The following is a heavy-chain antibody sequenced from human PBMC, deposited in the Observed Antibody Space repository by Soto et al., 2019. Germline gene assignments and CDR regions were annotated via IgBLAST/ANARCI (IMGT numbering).Heavy chain of an antibody. Sequence: QVQLQESGPGLVKPSETLSLTCTVSGGSISSNYWSWIRQPPRKGLEWIGYIYYIGSTNYNPSLKSRVTISVDTSKNQFSLKLSAVPAADTAVYYGARWEGYCSGGSCCPQYGMDVWGQGTTVTVSS. J-gene: IGHJ6*01. CDR3: ARWEGYCSGGSCCPQYGMDV. D-gene: IGHD2-15*01. CDR1: GGSISSNY. V-gene: IGHV4-59*01. CDR2: IYYIGST.